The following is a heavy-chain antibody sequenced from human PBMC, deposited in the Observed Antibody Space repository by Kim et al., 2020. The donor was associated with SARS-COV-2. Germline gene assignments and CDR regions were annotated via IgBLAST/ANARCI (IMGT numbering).Heavy chain of an antibody. CDR2: IYYSGST. V-gene: IGHV4-59*01. D-gene: IGHD6-13*01. J-gene: IGHJ4*02. CDR3: TRSEGRGSWHQFDF. Sequence: SETLSLTCTVSSDSISSYYWSWIRQLPGKGLEWLGYIYYSGSTDYNPSLKSRVTISWDTSKNQVSLDVTSVSAADTAVYYCTRSEGRGSWHQFDFWGQGMLDTVSS. CDR1: SDSISSYY.